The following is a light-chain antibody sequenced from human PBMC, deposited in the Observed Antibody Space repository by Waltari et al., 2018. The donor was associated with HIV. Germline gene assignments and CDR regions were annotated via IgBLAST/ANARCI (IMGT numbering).Light chain of an antibody. V-gene: IGLV1-47*01. J-gene: IGLJ3*02. CDR2: RNY. CDR3: GVWDSTLKQWL. CDR1: ISIVYTPC. Sequence: HSVLTQPPSASGSPGQTVTVSSSGTISIVYTPCLNWYQQLPGTAPKLLIYRNYQRPSGGPDRFSSSKSGASASLIISGLRSEDEADYFCGVWDSTLKQWLFGGRTKLTVL.